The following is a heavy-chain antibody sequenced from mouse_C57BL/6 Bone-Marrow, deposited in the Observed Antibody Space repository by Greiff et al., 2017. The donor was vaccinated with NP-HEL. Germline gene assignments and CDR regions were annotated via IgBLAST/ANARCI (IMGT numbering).Heavy chain of an antibody. Sequence: QVHVKQSGAELARPGASVKLSCKASGYTFTSYGISWVKQRTGQGLEWIGEIYPRSGNTYYNEKFKGKATLTADKSSSTAYMELRSLTSEDSAVYFCARGYYGSRGDYWGQGTTLTVSS. V-gene: IGHV1-81*01. CDR1: GYTFTSYG. CDR3: ARGYYGSRGDY. D-gene: IGHD1-1*01. J-gene: IGHJ2*01. CDR2: IYPRSGNT.